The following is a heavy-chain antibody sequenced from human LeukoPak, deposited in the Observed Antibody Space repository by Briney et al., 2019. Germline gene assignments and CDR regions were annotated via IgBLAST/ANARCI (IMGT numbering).Heavy chain of an antibody. CDR1: GGSISSDGYS. CDR2: IYNSGST. CDR3: ARGVAATDFFDY. V-gene: IGHV4-30-2*01. D-gene: IGHD2-15*01. Sequence: SESLSLTCAVSGGSISSDGYSWSWIRQPPGKGLEWIGYIYNSGSTYYNPSLKSRVTISVDRSKNQFSLKLSSVTAADTAVYYCARGVAATDFFDYWGQGTLVTVSS. J-gene: IGHJ4*02.